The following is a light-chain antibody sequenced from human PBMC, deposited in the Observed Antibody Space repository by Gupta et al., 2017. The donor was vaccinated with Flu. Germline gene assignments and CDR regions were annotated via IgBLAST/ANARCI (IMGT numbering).Light chain of an antibody. J-gene: IGKJ5*01. V-gene: IGKV4-1*01. Sequence: DERATMNSKPSEKIENNGSKKENVAWYKQKPEQPPKLLLYWASARVSGVPERFRGSGSGTEFRITISSLKPDDVGVDYWQQYSSKRPTFGQGTRLEI. CDR1: EKIENNGSKKEN. CDR2: WAS. CDR3: QQYSSKRPT.